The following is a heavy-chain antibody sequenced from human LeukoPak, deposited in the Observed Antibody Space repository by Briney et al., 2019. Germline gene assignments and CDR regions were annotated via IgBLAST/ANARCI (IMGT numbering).Heavy chain of an antibody. CDR3: ARLYSSSWTHAFDI. J-gene: IGHJ3*02. V-gene: IGHV4-59*01. Sequence: SESLSLTCTVSGASISSYYWSWIRQPPGKGLEWIGYIYYIGSPNYNPSLKSRVTISLDTSKNQFSLKLSSVTAADTALYYCARLYSSSWTHAFDIWGQGTMVTVSS. CDR2: IYYIGSP. D-gene: IGHD6-13*01. CDR1: GASISSYY.